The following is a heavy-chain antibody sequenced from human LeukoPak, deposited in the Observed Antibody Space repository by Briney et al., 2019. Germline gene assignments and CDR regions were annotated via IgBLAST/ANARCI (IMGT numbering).Heavy chain of an antibody. J-gene: IGHJ6*04. V-gene: IGHV3-21*01. CDR2: ISSRSTYI. D-gene: IGHD3-16*01. CDR3: AKSTRAVMAMMDV. Sequence: SGGSQRLSCAASGFTFSNYSMNWVRQAPGKGLEWVSSISSRSTYIYHADSVKGRFTISRDNAKNSLFLQMNSLRAEDTAVYFCAKSTRAVMAMMDVWGKGTTVTVSS. CDR1: GFTFSNYS.